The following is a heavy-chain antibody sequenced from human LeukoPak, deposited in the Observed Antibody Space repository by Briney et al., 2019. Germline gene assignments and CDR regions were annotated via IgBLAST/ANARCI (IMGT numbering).Heavy chain of an antibody. CDR2: VYYSGAT. J-gene: IGHJ4*02. D-gene: IGHD4-23*01. CDR1: GGSISSYY. Sequence: SETLSLTCTVSGGSISSYYWSWIRQPPGKGLEWIGYVYYSGATNYNPSLKSRVIISVDTSKNQFSLNLSPVIAADTAVYYCARVGVDYSGNIIKYYFDYWGQGTLVTVSS. V-gene: IGHV4-59*01. CDR3: ARVGVDYSGNIIKYYFDY.